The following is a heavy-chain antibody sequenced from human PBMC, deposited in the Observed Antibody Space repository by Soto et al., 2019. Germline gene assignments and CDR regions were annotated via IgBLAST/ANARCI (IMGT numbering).Heavy chain of an antibody. J-gene: IGHJ4*02. D-gene: IGHD2-15*01. CDR3: ARDAPRMPCSGGSCYSRPFDY. CDR1: GFTFSSYS. V-gene: IGHV3-21*01. CDR2: ISSSSSYI. Sequence: EVQLVESGGGRVKPGGSLRLSCAASGFTFSSYSMKWVRQAPGKGLEWVSSISSSSSYIYYADSVKGRFTISRDNAKNSLYLQMNSLRAEDTAVYYCARDAPRMPCSGGSCYSRPFDYWGQGTLVTVSS.